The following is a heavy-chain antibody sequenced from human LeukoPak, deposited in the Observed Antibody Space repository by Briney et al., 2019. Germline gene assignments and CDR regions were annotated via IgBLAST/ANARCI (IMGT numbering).Heavy chain of an antibody. CDR3: ARKGGFDY. Sequence: GGSLRLSCAASGFTSSSYWMSWVRQAPGKGLEWVANIKQDGSEKYYVDSVKGRFTISRDNAKNSLYLQMNSLRAEDTAVYYCARKGGFDYWGQGTLVTVSS. J-gene: IGHJ4*02. V-gene: IGHV3-7*01. CDR1: GFTSSSYW. CDR2: IKQDGSEK.